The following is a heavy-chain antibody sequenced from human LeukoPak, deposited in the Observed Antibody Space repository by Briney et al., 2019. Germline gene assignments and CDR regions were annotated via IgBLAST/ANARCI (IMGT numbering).Heavy chain of an antibody. CDR3: AKGRIAARPFRGSYYFDY. J-gene: IGHJ4*02. Sequence: GGSLRLSCAASGFTFSSYAMYWVRQAPGKGLEWVAVISYDGSNKYYADSVKGRFTISRDNSKNTLYLQMNSLRAEDTAVYYCAKGRIAARPFRGSYYFDYWGQGTLVTVSS. CDR2: ISYDGSNK. CDR1: GFTFSSYA. D-gene: IGHD6-6*01. V-gene: IGHV3-30*04.